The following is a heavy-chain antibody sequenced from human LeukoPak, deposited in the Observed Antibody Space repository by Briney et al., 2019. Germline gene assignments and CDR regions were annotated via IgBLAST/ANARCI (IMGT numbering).Heavy chain of an antibody. CDR2: IWYDASNK. Sequence: PGRSLRLSCAASGFTFSSYGMHWVRQAPGKGLEWVAVIWYDASNKYYADSVKGRFTISRDNSKNTLYLQMNSLRAEDTAVYYCAREKTYLGYCSSTSCSGGYYFDYWGQGTLVTVSS. D-gene: IGHD2-2*01. V-gene: IGHV3-33*01. J-gene: IGHJ4*02. CDR3: AREKTYLGYCSSTSCSGGYYFDY. CDR1: GFTFSSYG.